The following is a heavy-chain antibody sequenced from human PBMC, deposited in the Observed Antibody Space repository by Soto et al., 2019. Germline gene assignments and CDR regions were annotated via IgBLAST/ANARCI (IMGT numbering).Heavy chain of an antibody. Sequence: ASVKVSCKASGGTFSSYAISWVRQAPGQGLEWMGGIIPIFGTANYAQKFQGRVTITADKSTSTAYMELSSLRSEDTAVYYCASITVAGYDDAFDIWGQGTMVTVSS. V-gene: IGHV1-69*06. CDR1: GGTFSSYA. CDR2: IIPIFGTA. J-gene: IGHJ3*02. D-gene: IGHD6-19*01. CDR3: ASITVAGYDDAFDI.